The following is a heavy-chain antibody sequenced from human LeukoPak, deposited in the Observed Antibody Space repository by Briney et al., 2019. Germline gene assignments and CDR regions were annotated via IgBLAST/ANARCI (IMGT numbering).Heavy chain of an antibody. CDR3: ASSGVATPGDYFDY. Sequence: SETLSLTCTVSGGSISSYYWSWIRQPPGKGLEWIGYIYYSGSTNYNPSLKSRVTISVDTSKNQFSLKLSSVTAADTAVYYCASSGVATPGDYFDYWGQGTLVTVSS. D-gene: IGHD2-15*01. CDR1: GGSISSYY. J-gene: IGHJ4*02. V-gene: IGHV4-59*08. CDR2: IYYSGST.